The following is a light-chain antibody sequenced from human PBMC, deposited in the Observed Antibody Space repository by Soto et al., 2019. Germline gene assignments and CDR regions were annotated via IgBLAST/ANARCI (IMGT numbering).Light chain of an antibody. CDR2: DAS. J-gene: IGKJ1*01. CDR1: QSVRSS. CDR3: QQRRNWPPT. Sequence: EIVLTQSPATLSLSPGERVTLSCRASQSVRSSLAWYQQKPGQAPRLLIYDASNRATGIPARFSGSGSGTDFTLTISSLEPEDFAIYYCQQRRNWPPTFGQGTK. V-gene: IGKV3-11*01.